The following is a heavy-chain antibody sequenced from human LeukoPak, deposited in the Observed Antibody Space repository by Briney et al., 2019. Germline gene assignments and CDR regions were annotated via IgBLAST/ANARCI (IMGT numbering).Heavy chain of an antibody. V-gene: IGHV1-69*06. CDR2: IIPIFGTA. CDR1: GGTFSSYA. J-gene: IGHJ4*02. Sequence: SVKVSCKASGGTFSSYAISWVRQAPGQGLEWMGGIIPIFGTANYAQKFQGRVTITADKSTSTAYMELSSLRSEDTAVYYCARGRKYYDILTGGGLSQYYFDYWGQGTLVTVSS. CDR3: ARGRKYYDILTGGGLSQYYFDY. D-gene: IGHD3-9*01.